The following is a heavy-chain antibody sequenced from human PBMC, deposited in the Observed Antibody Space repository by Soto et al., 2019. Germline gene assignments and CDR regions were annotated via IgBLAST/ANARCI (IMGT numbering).Heavy chain of an antibody. Sequence: QVQLVQSGAEVKKPGASVKVSCKASGYIFTSYGISWVRQAPGEGLEWMGWISNYNGITNYAQKVQGRVTMTTDRSTSTAYMELRSLRSYDTAVYYCAESMGGSGTYVSWGQGTLVTVSS. V-gene: IGHV1-18*01. CDR3: AESMGGSGTYVS. D-gene: IGHD3-10*01. CDR1: GYIFTSYG. J-gene: IGHJ4*02. CDR2: ISNYNGIT.